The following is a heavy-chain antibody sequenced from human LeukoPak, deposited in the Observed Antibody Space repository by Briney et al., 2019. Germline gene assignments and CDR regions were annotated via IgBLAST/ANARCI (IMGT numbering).Heavy chain of an antibody. D-gene: IGHD1-1*01. J-gene: IGHJ4*02. Sequence: GGSVRLSCEPSGFTFSSNWMSWVRQAPGKGLEWVANIKQDGSQKYYVDSVKGRFTISRDNAKNSLYLQMNSLRADDTAVYYCARDLERLDYWGQGTLV. V-gene: IGHV3-7*04. CDR1: GFTFSSNW. CDR3: ARDLERLDY. CDR2: IKQDGSQK.